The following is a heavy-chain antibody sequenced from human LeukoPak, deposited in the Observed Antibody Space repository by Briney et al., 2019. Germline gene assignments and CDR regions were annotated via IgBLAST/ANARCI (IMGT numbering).Heavy chain of an antibody. CDR3: TRGGTTMIVVYF. V-gene: IGHV3-21*01. Sequence: PGGSLRLSCAASGFTFSSYSMNWVRQAPGKGLEWVSSISSSSSYIYYADSVKGRFTISRDNAKNSLYLQMNSLRDEDTAVYYCTRGGTTMIVVYFWGQGTLVTVSS. D-gene: IGHD3-22*01. CDR2: ISSSSSYI. J-gene: IGHJ4*02. CDR1: GFTFSSYS.